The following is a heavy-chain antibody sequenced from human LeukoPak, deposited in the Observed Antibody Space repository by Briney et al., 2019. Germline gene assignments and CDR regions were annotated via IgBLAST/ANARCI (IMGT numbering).Heavy chain of an antibody. Sequence: GGSLRLSCAASGFTFSSYWMHWVGQAPGKGLVWVSRIKSDGSTRYADSVKGRFTVSRDNAKNTVSLQMNSLRAEDTGVYYCARAPSEIGGYYPEYFRHWGQGTLVIVSS. CDR1: GFTFSSYW. CDR2: IKSDGST. J-gene: IGHJ1*01. D-gene: IGHD3-22*01. V-gene: IGHV3-74*01. CDR3: ARAPSEIGGYYPEYFRH.